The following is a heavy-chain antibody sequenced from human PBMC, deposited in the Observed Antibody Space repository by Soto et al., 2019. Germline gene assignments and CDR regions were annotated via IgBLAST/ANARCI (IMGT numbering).Heavy chain of an antibody. V-gene: IGHV4-28*01. D-gene: IGHD1-26*01. CDR2: IYYSGTT. J-gene: IGHJ4*02. Sequence: QVQLQESGPGLVKPSDTLSLTCAVSGYSISSSNWWGWIRQPPGKGLEWIGYIYYSGTTYYNPSLKSRVTMSVATAKNQFSLKLTSVTAVDTAVYYCARREIQGPIDYWGQGTLVTVSS. CDR3: ARREIQGPIDY. CDR1: GYSISSSNW.